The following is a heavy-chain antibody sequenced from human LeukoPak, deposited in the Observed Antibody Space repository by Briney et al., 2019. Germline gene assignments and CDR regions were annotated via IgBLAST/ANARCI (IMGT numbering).Heavy chain of an antibody. V-gene: IGHV3-30*02. CDR2: IRHDGSNK. CDR3: AKGYCSSTTCSVDY. Sequence: GGSLRLSCPASGFTFSSYGMHWVRQAPGKGLEWVAFIRHDGSNKYYADSVKGRFTVSRDNSKNTLYLQMNSLRAEDTAVYYCAKGYCSSTTCSVDYWGQGTLVTVSS. D-gene: IGHD2-2*01. J-gene: IGHJ4*02. CDR1: GFTFSSYG.